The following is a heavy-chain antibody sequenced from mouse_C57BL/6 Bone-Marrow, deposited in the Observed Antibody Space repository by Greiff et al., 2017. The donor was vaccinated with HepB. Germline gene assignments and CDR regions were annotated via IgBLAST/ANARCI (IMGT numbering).Heavy chain of an antibody. D-gene: IGHD4-1*01. CDR2: INPSSGYT. J-gene: IGHJ2*01. CDR3: ASDWVRFFDY. V-gene: IGHV1-4*01. CDR1: GYTFTSYT. Sequence: VQRVESGAELARPGASVKMSCKASGYTFTSYTMHWVKQRPGQGLEWIGYINPSSGYTKYNQKFKDKATLTADKSSSTAYMQLSSLTSEDSAVYYCASDWVRFFDYWGQGTTLTVSS.